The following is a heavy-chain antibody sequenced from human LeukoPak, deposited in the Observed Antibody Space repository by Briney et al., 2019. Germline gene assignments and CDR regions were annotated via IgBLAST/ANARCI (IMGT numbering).Heavy chain of an antibody. J-gene: IGHJ4*02. Sequence: SETLSLTCTVSGGSISSYYWGRIRQPPGKGLEWIGSIYYSGTTYYNPSLKSRVTISVDTSKNQFSLKLSSVTAADTAVYYCAIQSYYYDSSFDYWGQGTLVTVYS. CDR1: GGSISSYY. V-gene: IGHV4-39*07. CDR2: IYYSGTT. D-gene: IGHD3-22*01. CDR3: AIQSYYYDSSFDY.